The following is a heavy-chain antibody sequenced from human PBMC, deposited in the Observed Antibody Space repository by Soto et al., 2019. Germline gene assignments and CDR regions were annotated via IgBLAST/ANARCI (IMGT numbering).Heavy chain of an antibody. Sequence: GGSLRLSCTASGFTFGDYAMSWFRQAPGKGLEWVGFIRSKAYGGTTEYAASVKGRFTISRDDSKSIAYLQMNSLKTEDTAVYYCTRIRIQLWLGAFDIWGQGTMVTVSS. CDR2: IRSKAYGGTT. CDR1: GFTFGDYA. D-gene: IGHD5-18*01. J-gene: IGHJ3*02. V-gene: IGHV3-49*03. CDR3: TRIRIQLWLGAFDI.